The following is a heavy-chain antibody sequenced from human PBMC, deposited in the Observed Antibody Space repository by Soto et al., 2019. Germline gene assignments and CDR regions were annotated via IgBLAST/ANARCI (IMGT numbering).Heavy chain of an antibody. CDR2: IIPIFGTA. D-gene: IGHD5-18*01. V-gene: IGHV1-69*13. Sequence: SVKVSCKAPGGTFSSYAISWVRQAPGQGLEWMGGIIPIFGTANYAQKFQGRVTITADESTSTAYMELSSLRSEDTAVYYCARPHLQLWLDYYYYGMDVWGQGTTVTVSS. CDR1: GGTFSSYA. CDR3: ARPHLQLWLDYYYYGMDV. J-gene: IGHJ6*02.